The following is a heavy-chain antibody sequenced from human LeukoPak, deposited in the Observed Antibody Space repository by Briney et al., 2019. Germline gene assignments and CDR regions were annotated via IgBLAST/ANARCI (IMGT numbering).Heavy chain of an antibody. D-gene: IGHD3-3*01. Sequence: KTSETLSLTCTVSGGPISSGSYYWSWIRQPAGKRLEWIGRIYTSGSTNYNPSLKSRVTISVDTSKNQFSLKLSSVTAADTAVDYCARGHYDFWSGYYMETYHNWFDPWGQGTLVTVSS. CDR3: ARGHYDFWSGYYMETYHNWFDP. CDR2: IYTSGST. CDR1: GGPISSGSYY. V-gene: IGHV4-61*02. J-gene: IGHJ5*02.